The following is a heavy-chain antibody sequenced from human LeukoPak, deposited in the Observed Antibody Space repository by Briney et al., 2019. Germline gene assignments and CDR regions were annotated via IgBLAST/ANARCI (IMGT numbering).Heavy chain of an antibody. D-gene: IGHD7-27*01. CDR3: ARSATGGGWTFDY. V-gene: IGHV4-38-2*02. Sequence: SETLSLTCTVSGYSISSGYYWGWIRQPPGKGLEWIGSIHHSGSTYYKPSLKSRVTISVDTSKNQFSLKLSSVTAADTAVYYCARSATGGGWTFDYWGQGTLVTVSS. J-gene: IGHJ4*02. CDR2: IHHSGST. CDR1: GYSISSGYY.